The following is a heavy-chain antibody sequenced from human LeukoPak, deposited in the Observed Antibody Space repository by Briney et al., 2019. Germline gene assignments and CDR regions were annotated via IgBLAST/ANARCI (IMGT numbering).Heavy chain of an antibody. Sequence: ASVKVSCKASGYTFTDYYMHWVRQAPGQGLEWMGGIIPIFGTANYAQKFQGRVTITADESTSTAYMELSSLRSEDTAVYYCATLPSPAFWSGYYVGYWGQGTLVTVSS. D-gene: IGHD3-3*01. J-gene: IGHJ4*02. CDR2: IIPIFGTA. CDR1: GYTFTDYY. CDR3: ATLPSPAFWSGYYVGY. V-gene: IGHV1-69*13.